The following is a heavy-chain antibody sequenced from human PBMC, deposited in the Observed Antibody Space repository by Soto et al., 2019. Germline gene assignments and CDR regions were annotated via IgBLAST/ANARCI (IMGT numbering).Heavy chain of an antibody. CDR1: GFTFSSYG. J-gene: IGHJ4*02. Sequence: GGSLRLSCAASGFTFSSYGMHWVRQAPGKGLEWVAVIWYDGSNKYYADSVKGRFTISRDNSKNTLYLQMNSLRAEDTAVYYCARAAQQQLPYFDYWGQGTLVTVSS. CDR3: ARAAQQQLPYFDY. D-gene: IGHD6-13*01. V-gene: IGHV3-33*01. CDR2: IWYDGSNK.